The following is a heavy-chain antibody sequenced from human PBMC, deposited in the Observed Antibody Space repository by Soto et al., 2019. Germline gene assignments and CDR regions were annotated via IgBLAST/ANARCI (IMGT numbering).Heavy chain of an antibody. J-gene: IGHJ4*02. V-gene: IGHV3-66*01. CDR3: ARGGSGSQTVGY. CDR2: IYSRGGT. D-gene: IGHD1-26*01. CDR1: GFTVSNNY. Sequence: EVQVVESGGGLVQPGGSLRLSCAASGFTVSNNYMTWVRQAPGKGLEWVSLIYSRGGTDYADSVKGSFTISRDNSKNMVYLQMNSLRVEDRAVYWCARGGSGSQTVGYWGQGARVTVSS.